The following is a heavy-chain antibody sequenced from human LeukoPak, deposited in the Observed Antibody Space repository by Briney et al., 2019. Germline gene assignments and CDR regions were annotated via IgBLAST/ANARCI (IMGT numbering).Heavy chain of an antibody. CDR3: ARIGLVGIALDDYGDYVHAFDI. CDR1: GYTFTGYY. CDR2: INPNSGGT. V-gene: IGHV1-2*06. D-gene: IGHD4-17*01. Sequence: ASVKVSCKASGYTFTGYYMHWVRQAPGQGLEWMGRINPNSGGTNYAQKFQGRVTMTRDTSISTAYMELSRLRSDDTAVYYCARIGLVGIALDDYGDYVHAFDIWGQGTMVTVSS. J-gene: IGHJ3*02.